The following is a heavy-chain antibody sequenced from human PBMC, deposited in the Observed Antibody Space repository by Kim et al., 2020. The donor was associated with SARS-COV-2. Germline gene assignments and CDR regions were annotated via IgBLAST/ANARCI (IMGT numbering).Heavy chain of an antibody. CDR3: ATSYYDGSGTYYREHYYYYGMHF. J-gene: IGHJ6*02. V-gene: IGHV3-30-3*02. CDR2: ISYDGTDK. Sequence: GGSLRLSCAASGFTFSSYAMYWVCQAPGKGLEWVAVISYDGTDKYYADSVKGRFTISRDNSKNTLYLQMSSLKPDDTAVYYCATSYYDGSGTYYREHYYYYGMHFWGQGTTVTVSS. CDR1: GFTFSSYA. D-gene: IGHD3-10*01.